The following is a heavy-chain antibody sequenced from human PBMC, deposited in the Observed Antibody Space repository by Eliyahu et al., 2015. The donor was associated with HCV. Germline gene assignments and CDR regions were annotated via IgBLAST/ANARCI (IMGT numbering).Heavy chain of an antibody. Sequence: QVQLQESGPGLVKPSQTLSLTCXVPGGXISXGGYYWSWIRQHPGKGLEWIGYIYYSGSTYYNPSLKSRVTISVDTSKNQFSLKLSSVTAADTAVYYCARANARKTSNEVVDWGQGTLVTVSS. D-gene: IGHD3-22*01. CDR1: GGXISXGGYY. CDR3: ARANARKTSNEVVD. CDR2: IYYSGST. J-gene: IGHJ4*02. V-gene: IGHV4-31*03.